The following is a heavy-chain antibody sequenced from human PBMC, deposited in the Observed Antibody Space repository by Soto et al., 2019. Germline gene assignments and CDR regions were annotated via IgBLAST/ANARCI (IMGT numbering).Heavy chain of an antibody. CDR2: IYHSGST. Sequence: TSETLSFTCAVSGGSISSGGYSWSWIRQPPGKGLEWIGYIYHSGSTYYNPSLKSRVTISVDRSKNQFSLKLSSVTAADTAVYYCARVPDRWGQGTLVTVSS. CDR1: GGSISSGGYS. V-gene: IGHV4-30-2*01. CDR3: ARVPDR. J-gene: IGHJ5*02. D-gene: IGHD2-2*01.